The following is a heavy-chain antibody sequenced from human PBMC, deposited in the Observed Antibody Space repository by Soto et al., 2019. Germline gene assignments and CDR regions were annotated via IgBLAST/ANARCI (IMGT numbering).Heavy chain of an antibody. CDR3: AKEAGYDFWSGYVDY. J-gene: IGHJ4*02. Sequence: GGSLRLSCAASGFTFSSYSMNWVRQAPGKGLEWVSYISSSSSTIYYADSVKGRFTISRDNAKNSLYLQMNSLRAEDTAVYYCAKEAGYDFWSGYVDYWGQGTLVTVSS. D-gene: IGHD3-3*01. V-gene: IGHV3-48*01. CDR1: GFTFSSYS. CDR2: ISSSSSTI.